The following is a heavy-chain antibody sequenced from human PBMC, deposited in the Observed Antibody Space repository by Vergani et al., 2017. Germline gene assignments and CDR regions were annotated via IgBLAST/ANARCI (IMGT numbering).Heavy chain of an antibody. CDR1: GFTVSSNY. D-gene: IGHD2-15*01. CDR3: ATAGAAYCRGASCYDFFEY. V-gene: IGHV3-30*02. J-gene: IGHJ4*02. Sequence: VQLVETGGGLIPPGGSLRLSCAASGFTVSSNYMSWVRQAPGKGLEWVAFTRYDGIVEYYGDSVRGRFTISRDNSKNTLYLQMNRLRPEDTAVYYCATAGAAYCRGASCYDFFEYWGQGTLVTVAS. CDR2: TRYDGIVE.